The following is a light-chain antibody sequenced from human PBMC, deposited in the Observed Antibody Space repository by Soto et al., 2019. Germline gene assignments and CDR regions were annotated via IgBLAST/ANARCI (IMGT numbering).Light chain of an antibody. J-gene: IGKJ1*01. V-gene: IGKV3-11*01. CDR2: DAS. Sequence: EIVLTQSPGTLSVSPGEIATLSFSASQSVSSYLAWYQQKPGQAPRLLIYDASNRATGTPARFSGSGSGTDFTLTISSLEPEDFAVYYCQQRSNWPRTFSQGTKVDIK. CDR1: QSVSSY. CDR3: QQRSNWPRT.